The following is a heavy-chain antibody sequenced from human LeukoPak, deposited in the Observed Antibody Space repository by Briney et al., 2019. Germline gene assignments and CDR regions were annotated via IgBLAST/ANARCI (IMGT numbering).Heavy chain of an antibody. D-gene: IGHD1-26*01. CDR2: IKQDGSEK. J-gene: IGHJ4*02. CDR3: AGDIVGAAD. V-gene: IGHV3-7*01. CDR1: GFTFSSYW. Sequence: GGSLRLSCAASGFTFSSYWMSWVRQAPGKGLEWVANIKQDGSEKNYVESVKGRFTISRDNAKNSLYLHMNSLRAEDTAFYYCAGDIVGAADWGQGTLVTVSS.